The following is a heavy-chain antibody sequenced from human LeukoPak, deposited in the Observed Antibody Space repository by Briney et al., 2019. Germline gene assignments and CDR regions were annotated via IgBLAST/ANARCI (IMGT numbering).Heavy chain of an antibody. CDR1: GFTFSSYG. V-gene: IGHV3-48*01. CDR3: ARVGDYYMDV. J-gene: IGHJ6*03. CDR2: ISSSSSTI. Sequence: GGSLRLSCAASGFTFSSYGMKWVRQAPGKGLEWVSYISSSSSTIDYADSVKGRFTISRDNAKNSLYLQMNSLRAEDTAVYYCARVGDYYMDVWAKGTTVTVSS.